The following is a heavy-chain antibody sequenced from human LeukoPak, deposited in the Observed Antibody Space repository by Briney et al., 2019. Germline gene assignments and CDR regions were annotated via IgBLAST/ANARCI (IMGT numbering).Heavy chain of an antibody. CDR1: GFTFSSYE. Sequence: PGGSLRLSCAASGFTFSSYEMNWVRQAPGKGLEWVSYISSSGSTIYYADSVKGRFTISRDNAKNSLYLQMNSLRAEDTAVYYCARDIYSSGPFDYWGQGTLVTVSS. V-gene: IGHV3-48*03. CDR2: ISSSGSTI. D-gene: IGHD6-19*01. J-gene: IGHJ4*02. CDR3: ARDIYSSGPFDY.